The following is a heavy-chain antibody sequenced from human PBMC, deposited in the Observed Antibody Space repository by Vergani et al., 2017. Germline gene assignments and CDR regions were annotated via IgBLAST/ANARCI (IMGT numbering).Heavy chain of an antibody. D-gene: IGHD3-22*01. V-gene: IGHV3-48*04. CDR2: ISSSSSTI. CDR3: ARDTTYYYDSSGYYDAFDI. CDR1: GFTFSSYA. Sequence: EVQLLESGGGLVQPGGSLRLSCAASGFTFSSYAMSWVRQAPGKGLEWVSYISSSSSTIYYADSVKGRFTISRDNAKNSLYLQMNSLRAEDTAVYYCARDTTYYYDSSGYYDAFDIWGQGTMVTVSS. J-gene: IGHJ3*02.